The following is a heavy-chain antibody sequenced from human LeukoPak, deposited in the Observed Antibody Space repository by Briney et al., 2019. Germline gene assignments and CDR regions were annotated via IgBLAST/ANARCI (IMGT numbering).Heavy chain of an antibody. CDR3: AKDLARFWSGYYRYYYYGMDV. CDR1: GFTFDDYA. Sequence: GGSLRLSCAASGFTFDDYAMHWIRQAPGKGLEWVSGISWNSGSIGYADSVKGRFTISRDNSKNTLYLQMNSLRAEDTAVYYCAKDLARFWSGYYRYYYYGMDVWGQGTTVTVSS. CDR2: ISWNSGSI. D-gene: IGHD3-3*01. J-gene: IGHJ6*02. V-gene: IGHV3-9*01.